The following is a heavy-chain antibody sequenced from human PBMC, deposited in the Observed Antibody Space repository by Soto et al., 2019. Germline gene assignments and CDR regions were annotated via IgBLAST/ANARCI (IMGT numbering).Heavy chain of an antibody. J-gene: IGHJ6*02. CDR1: GYTFTSYV. V-gene: IGHV1-8*01. D-gene: IGHD1-20*01. Sequence: QVQLVQSGAEVKKPGASVKVSCKASGYTFTSYVINWVRQATGQGLEWMGWMNPNSGNTGYAQKFQGRVTMTRNTSISTAYMELSSLRSEDTAVYYCASREPITGSRRGMDVWGQGTTVTVSS. CDR3: ASREPITGSRRGMDV. CDR2: MNPNSGNT.